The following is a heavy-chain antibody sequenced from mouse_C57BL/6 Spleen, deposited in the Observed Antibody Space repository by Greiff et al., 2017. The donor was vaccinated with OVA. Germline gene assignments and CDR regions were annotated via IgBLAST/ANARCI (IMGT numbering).Heavy chain of an antibody. J-gene: IGHJ3*01. V-gene: IGHV1-80*01. CDR1: GYAFSSYW. CDR3: ARGGNYEFAY. D-gene: IGHD2-1*01. CDR2: IYPGDGDT. Sequence: QVQLKESGAELVKPGASVKISCKASGYAFSSYWMNWVKQRPGKGLEWIGQIYPGDGDTNYNGKFKGKATLTADNSSSTAYMQLSSLTSEDSAVYFCARGGNYEFAYWGQGTLVTVSA.